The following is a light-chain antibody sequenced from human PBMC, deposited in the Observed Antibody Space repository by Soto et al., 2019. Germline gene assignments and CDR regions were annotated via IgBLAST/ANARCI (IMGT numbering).Light chain of an antibody. CDR3: QQYNSFPT. CDR1: QSISSW. CDR2: KAS. J-gene: IGKJ2*01. Sequence: DIQMTQSPSTLSASVGDRVTITCRASQSISSWLAWYQQKPGKAPKLLIYKASNLESGVPSRFSGSGSGTEFTLTISSLQPDDFAAYYCQQYNSFPTFGQGTKLEIK. V-gene: IGKV1-5*03.